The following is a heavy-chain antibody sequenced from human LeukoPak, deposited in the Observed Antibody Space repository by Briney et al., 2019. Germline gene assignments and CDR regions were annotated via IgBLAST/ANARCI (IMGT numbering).Heavy chain of an antibody. CDR1: GFTFSSYS. CDR2: ISSSSYI. Sequence: PGGSLRLSCAASGFTFSSYSMNWVRQAPGKGLEWVSSISSSSYIYYADSVKGRFTISRDNAKNSLYLQMNSLRAEDTAVYYCARDEDSSGYYYRRYGMDVWGQGTTVTVSS. V-gene: IGHV3-21*01. CDR3: ARDEDSSGYYYRRYGMDV. D-gene: IGHD3-22*01. J-gene: IGHJ6*02.